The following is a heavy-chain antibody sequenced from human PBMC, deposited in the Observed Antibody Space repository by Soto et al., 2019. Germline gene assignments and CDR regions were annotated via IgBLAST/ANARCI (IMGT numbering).Heavy chain of an antibody. V-gene: IGHV3-48*02. Sequence: GGSLRLSCAASGFTFSSYSMNWVRQAPGKGLEWVSYISSSSSTIYYADSVKGRLTISRDNAKNSRYLQMNSLRDEDTAVYYCARGSGSNTAMGPRAGLPLNDAFDIWGQGTMVTVSS. CDR2: ISSSSSTI. D-gene: IGHD5-18*01. CDR3: ARGSGSNTAMGPRAGLPLNDAFDI. CDR1: GFTFSSYS. J-gene: IGHJ3*02.